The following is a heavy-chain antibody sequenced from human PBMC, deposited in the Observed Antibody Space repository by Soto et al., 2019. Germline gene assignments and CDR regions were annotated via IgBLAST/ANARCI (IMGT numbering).Heavy chain of an antibody. V-gene: IGHV1-69*08. CDR2: IIPIFGVT. CDR1: GGTFSSYT. Sequence: QVQLVQSGAEVKKPGSSVKVSCKASGGTFSSYTITWVRQAPGQGLEWLRRIIPIFGVTNYAQKFQDRVTITAERSTTPAYRELSRRRSEDTAVYYCVRDWESTAQTWGFGDSWGQGTLVTVSS. CDR3: VRDWESTAQTWGFGDS. J-gene: IGHJ4*02. D-gene: IGHD6-6*01.